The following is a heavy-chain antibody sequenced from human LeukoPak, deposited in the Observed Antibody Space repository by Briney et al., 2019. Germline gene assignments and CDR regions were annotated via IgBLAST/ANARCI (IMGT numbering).Heavy chain of an antibody. J-gene: IGHJ5*02. CDR3: ARGSPLGQNWFDP. D-gene: IGHD3-10*01. CDR2: IYYSGST. V-gene: IGHV4-39*07. Sequence: PSETLSLTCTVSGGSISTSSNSWGWIRQPPGKGLECIGTIYYSGSTDYNPSLKSRVTISVDSSKNPFSLKLSSVTAADTAVYYCARGSPLGQNWFDPWGQGTLVTVSS. CDR1: GGSISTSSNS.